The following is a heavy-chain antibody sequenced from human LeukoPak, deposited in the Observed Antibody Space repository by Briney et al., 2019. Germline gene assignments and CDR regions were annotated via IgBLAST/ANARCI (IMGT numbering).Heavy chain of an antibody. D-gene: IGHD1-26*01. CDR3: ARLRGSYYDY. Sequence: SETLSLTCTVSGGSISSYYWSWIRQPPGKGLKWIGNIYYSGYTTYSPSLRSRVTISVDTSKNQFSLKLSSVTAADTAVYYCARLRGSYYDYWGQGTLVTVSS. J-gene: IGHJ4*02. CDR1: GGSISSYY. CDR2: IYYSGYT. V-gene: IGHV4-59*08.